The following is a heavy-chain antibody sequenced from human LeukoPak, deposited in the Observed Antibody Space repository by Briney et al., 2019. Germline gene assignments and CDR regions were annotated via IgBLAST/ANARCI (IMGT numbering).Heavy chain of an antibody. CDR1: GFTFSTYG. CDR3: AKCILTGYYKGYMDV. J-gene: IGHJ6*03. V-gene: IGHV3-23*01. Sequence: PGGTLRLSCAASGFTFSTYGVSWVRQAPGKGLEWVSGISGGNSRSTYYADSVKGRFTISRDNSKNTLYLQMNSLRAEDTAVYYCAKCILTGYYKGYMDVWGKGTTVTISS. D-gene: IGHD3-9*01. CDR2: ISGGNSRST.